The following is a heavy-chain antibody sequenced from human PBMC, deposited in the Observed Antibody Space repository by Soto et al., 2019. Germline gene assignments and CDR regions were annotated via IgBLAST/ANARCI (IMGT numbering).Heavy chain of an antibody. CDR2: SIPIFGTA. V-gene: IGHV1-69*06. D-gene: IGHD4-4*01. J-gene: IGHJ6*02. Sequence: QVQLVQSGAEVKKPGSSVKVSCKASGGTFSSYAISWVRQAPGQGLEWMGGSIPIFGTANYAQKFQGRVTITADKSTSTAYMELSSLRSEDTAVYYCARPDTTVTKDYYYYYGMDVWGQGTTVTVSS. CDR3: ARPDTTVTKDYYYYYGMDV. CDR1: GGTFSSYA.